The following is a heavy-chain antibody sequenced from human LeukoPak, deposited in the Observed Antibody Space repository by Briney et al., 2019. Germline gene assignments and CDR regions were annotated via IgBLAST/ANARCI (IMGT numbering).Heavy chain of an antibody. CDR3: AREWGYCTNGVCYGHNGDAFDI. CDR1: GFTFDDYG. D-gene: IGHD2-8*01. V-gene: IGHV3-20*04. J-gene: IGHJ3*02. CDR2: INWNGGST. Sequence: PGGSLRLSCAASGFTFDDYGMIWVRQAPGKRLEWGAGINWNGGSTGYADSVKGRFTISRDNAKNSLYLQMNSLRAEDTALYYCAREWGYCTNGVCYGHNGDAFDIWGQGTMVTVSS.